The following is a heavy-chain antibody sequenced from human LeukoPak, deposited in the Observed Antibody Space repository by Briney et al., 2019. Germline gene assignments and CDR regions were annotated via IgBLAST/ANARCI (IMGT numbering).Heavy chain of an antibody. CDR2: MFYSGAT. Sequence: SETLSLTCNVSGGSITTYYWNWVRQPPGKGLEWIGHMFYSGATSYNPSLKSRVAISVDTFKSQVSLKVTSVTAADTAVYYCARAVGTDGYNLWVYWGQGTLVTVSS. J-gene: IGHJ4*02. CDR1: GGSITTYY. CDR3: ARAVGTDGYNLWVY. D-gene: IGHD5-24*01. V-gene: IGHV4-59*01.